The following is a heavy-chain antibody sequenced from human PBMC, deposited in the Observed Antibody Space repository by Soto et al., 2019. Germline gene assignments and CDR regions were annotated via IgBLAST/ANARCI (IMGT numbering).Heavy chain of an antibody. D-gene: IGHD5-12*01. CDR2: IYSGGST. CDR3: ARGLYSGWHYFDY. J-gene: IGHJ4*02. CDR1: GFTVSSNY. V-gene: IGHV3-66*01. Sequence: EVQLVESGGGLVQPGGSLRLSCAASGFTVSSNYMCWVRQAPGKGLEWVSVIYSGGSTYYADSVKGRFTISRDNSKNTLNLQMNSLRAEDTAVYYCARGLYSGWHYFDYWGQGTLVTVSS.